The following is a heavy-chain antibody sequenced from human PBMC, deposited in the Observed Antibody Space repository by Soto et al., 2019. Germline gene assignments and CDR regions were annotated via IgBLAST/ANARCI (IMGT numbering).Heavy chain of an antibody. D-gene: IGHD6-6*01. CDR1: GYTFTSYY. J-gene: IGHJ3*02. V-gene: IGHV1-46*01. CDR2: INPSGGST. CDR3: ARVAGSSSALGAFDI. Sequence: QVQLVQSGAEVKKPGASVKVSCKASGYTFTSYYMHWVRQAPGQGLEWMGIINPSGGSTSYAQKFQGRVTITRDTSTSTVYMELSSLRSEDTAVYYCARVAGSSSALGAFDIWGQGTMVTVSS.